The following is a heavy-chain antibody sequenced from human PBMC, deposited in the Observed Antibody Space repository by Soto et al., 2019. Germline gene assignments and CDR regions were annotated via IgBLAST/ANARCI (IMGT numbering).Heavy chain of an antibody. Sequence: PSETLSLTCTVSGGSISSYYWSWIRQPPGKGLEWIGYIYYSGSTNYNPSLKSRVTISVDTSENQFSLKLSSVTAADMAVYYCARDPDYDILTGPGGFDPWGQGTLVTVSS. CDR2: IYYSGST. CDR1: GGSISSYY. J-gene: IGHJ5*02. CDR3: ARDPDYDILTGPGGFDP. V-gene: IGHV4-59*01. D-gene: IGHD3-9*01.